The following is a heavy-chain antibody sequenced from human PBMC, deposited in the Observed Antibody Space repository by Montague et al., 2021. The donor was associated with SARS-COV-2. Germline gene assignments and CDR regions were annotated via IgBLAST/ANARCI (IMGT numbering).Heavy chain of an antibody. Sequence: SETLSLTCSVSGGSISTYYWSWIRQPPGKGLEWIGYIYYSGSTNYNPSLKSRVTISIDTSKNQFSLELSSVTAADRAVYYCASPGGYCTGGSCYYVYWGQGTLVTVSS. CDR1: GGSISTYY. D-gene: IGHD2-15*01. CDR2: IYYSGST. V-gene: IGHV4-59*01. J-gene: IGHJ4*02. CDR3: ASPGGYCTGGSCYYVY.